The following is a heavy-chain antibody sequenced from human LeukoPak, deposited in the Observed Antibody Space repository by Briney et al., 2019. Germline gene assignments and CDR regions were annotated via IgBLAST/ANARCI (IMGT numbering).Heavy chain of an antibody. CDR1: GGSISNSSYY. D-gene: IGHD5-12*01. CDR3: ARVIRYGYVVNNWFDP. CDR2: IYYSGST. Sequence: SETLSLTCTVSGGSISNSSYYWGWIRQPPGKGLEWIGSIYYSGSTYYNPSLKSRVTISVDTSKNQFSLKLSSVTAADTAVYYCARVIRYGYVVNNWFDPWGQGTLVTVSS. J-gene: IGHJ5*02. V-gene: IGHV4-39*07.